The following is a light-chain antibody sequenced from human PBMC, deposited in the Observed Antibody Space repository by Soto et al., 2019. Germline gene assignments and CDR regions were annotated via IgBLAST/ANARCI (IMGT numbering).Light chain of an antibody. J-gene: IGKJ5*01. CDR2: GAS. V-gene: IGKV3-20*01. CDR3: QQYTGPPTT. Sequence: IVLTQSPDTLSLSPGERATLSWRASQTVSSNYLAWCQQRPGQAPRLLIYGASTRAAGIPDRFSGSGSGTDFTLTITRLEPEDSAVYFCQQYTGPPTTFGQGTRLEIK. CDR1: QTVSSNY.